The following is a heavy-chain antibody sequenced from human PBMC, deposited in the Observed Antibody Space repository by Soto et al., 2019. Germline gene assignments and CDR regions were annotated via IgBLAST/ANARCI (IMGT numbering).Heavy chain of an antibody. CDR3: ARSHTTIDF. J-gene: IGHJ4*02. D-gene: IGHD1-1*01. CDR2: FSYGGST. V-gene: IGHV4-39*01. Sequence: SETLSLTCTVSSDSISSSSYFWGWVRQPPGKGLEWIASFSYGGSTYYNPSLKSRVTISVDTSKNQFSLKLTSVTASDTAVYYCARSHTTIDFWGQGILVTVSS. CDR1: SDSISSSSYF.